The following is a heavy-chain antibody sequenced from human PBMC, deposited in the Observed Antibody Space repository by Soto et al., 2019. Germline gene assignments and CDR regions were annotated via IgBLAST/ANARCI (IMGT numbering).Heavy chain of an antibody. CDR3: ARDRHNNFFDP. Sequence: QVQLQESGPGLVKPSQTLSLTCTVSGASMSSGGYYWTWIRQSPGKGLEWIGYIYYSGSTYYNPSLESPVAISLDTSRSPFSLTLHSVTAADTAIYYCARDRHNNFFDPWGQGTLVTVSS. D-gene: IGHD6-6*01. CDR1: GASMSSGGYY. J-gene: IGHJ5*02. CDR2: IYYSGST. V-gene: IGHV4-31*01.